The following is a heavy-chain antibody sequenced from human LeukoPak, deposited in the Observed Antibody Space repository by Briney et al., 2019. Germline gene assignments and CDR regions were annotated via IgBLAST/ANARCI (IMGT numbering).Heavy chain of an antibody. CDR3: AGTFYGFWSGYYPHYYYYYMDV. Sequence: SETLSLTCTVSGGSISSYYWSWLRQPPGKGLEWLGYIYYSGSTNYNPSLKSRVTIAVDTSKNQFSLKLSSVTAADTAVYYCAGTFYGFWSGYYPHYYYYYMDVWGKGTTVTVSS. J-gene: IGHJ6*03. CDR2: IYYSGST. D-gene: IGHD3-3*01. CDR1: GGSISSYY. V-gene: IGHV4-59*01.